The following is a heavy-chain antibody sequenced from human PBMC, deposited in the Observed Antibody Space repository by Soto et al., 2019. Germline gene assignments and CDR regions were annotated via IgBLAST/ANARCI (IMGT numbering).Heavy chain of an antibody. CDR2: IIPIFGTA. D-gene: IGHD5-18*01. V-gene: IGHV1-69*13. Sequence: SVKVSCKASGGTFSSYAISWVRQAPGQGLEWMGGIIPIFGTANYAQKFQGRVTITADESTSTAYMELSSLRSEDTAVYYCAKGGGGEDKARVQKDYYYSGRDVGGKGTRVTV. J-gene: IGHJ6*04. CDR1: GGTFSSYA. CDR3: AKGGGGEDKARVQKDYYYSGRDV.